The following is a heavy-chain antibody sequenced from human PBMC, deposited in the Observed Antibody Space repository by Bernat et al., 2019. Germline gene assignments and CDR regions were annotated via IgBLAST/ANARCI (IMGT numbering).Heavy chain of an antibody. CDR1: GGSISSSSYY. CDR3: ARHSGSGSYLSGMDV. J-gene: IGHJ6*02. CDR2: IYYSGST. D-gene: IGHD3-10*01. V-gene: IGHV4-39*01. Sequence: LQLQESGPGLVKPSETLSLTCTVSGGSISSSSYYWGWIRQPPGKGLEWIGSIYYSGSTYYNPSLKSRVTISVDTSKNQFSLKLSSVTAADTAVYYCARHSGSGSYLSGMDVWGQGTTVTVSS.